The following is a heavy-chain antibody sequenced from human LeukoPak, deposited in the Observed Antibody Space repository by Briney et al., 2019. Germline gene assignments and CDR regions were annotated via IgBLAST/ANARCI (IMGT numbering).Heavy chain of an antibody. D-gene: IGHD2-15*01. Sequence: GGSLRLSCSASGFNFSSYAMYWVRQAPGKGLEYVSGISGNGGSTYHADAVKGRFTISRDNAKNSLYLQMNSLRAEDTAVYYCARANTVVESLDYWGQGTLVTVSS. V-gene: IGHV3-64*04. CDR2: ISGNGGST. J-gene: IGHJ4*02. CDR3: ARANTVVESLDY. CDR1: GFNFSSYA.